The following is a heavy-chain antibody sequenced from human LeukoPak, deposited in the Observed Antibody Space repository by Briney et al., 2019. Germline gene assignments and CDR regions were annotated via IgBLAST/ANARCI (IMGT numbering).Heavy chain of an antibody. D-gene: IGHD6-19*01. V-gene: IGHV3-11*01. CDR2: ISSSGSTI. CDR3: ARAHRTVAGTNIYYYYGMDV. Sequence: GGSLRLSCAASGFTFSDYYMSWIRQAPGKGLEWVSYISSSGSTIYYADSVKGRFTISRDNAKNSLYLQVNSPRAEDTAVYYCARAHRTVAGTNIYYYYGMDVWGQGTTVTVSS. CDR1: GFTFSDYY. J-gene: IGHJ6*02.